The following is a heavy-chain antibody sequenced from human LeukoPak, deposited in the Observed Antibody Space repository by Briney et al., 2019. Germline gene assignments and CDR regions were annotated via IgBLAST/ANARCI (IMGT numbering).Heavy chain of an antibody. CDR2: IYYSGST. CDR3: ARPRLLYSNYYYYYYMDV. V-gene: IGHV4-39*01. J-gene: IGHJ6*03. CDR1: GGSISSSSYY. Sequence: SETLSLTCTVSGGSISSSSYYWGWIRQPPGKGLEWIGSIYYSGSTYYNPSLKSRVTISVDTSKNQFSLKLSSVTAADTAVYYCARPRLLYSNYYYYYYMDVWGKGTTVTASS. D-gene: IGHD4-11*01.